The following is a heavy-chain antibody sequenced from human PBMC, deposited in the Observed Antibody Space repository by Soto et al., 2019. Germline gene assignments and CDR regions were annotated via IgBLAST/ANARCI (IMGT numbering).Heavy chain of an antibody. Sequence: QVQLVESGGGVVQPGGSLRLSCAPSGFIFSSYGMHWVRQAPGKGLEWVAVIRYDGSNKYYADSVKGRFTISSDNSKNTLYLEMNSLRVEDTAVYYCARVKQGRGGYDSPFDYWGQGTLVTVSS. J-gene: IGHJ4*02. CDR2: IRYDGSNK. CDR3: ARVKQGRGGYDSPFDY. CDR1: GFIFSSYG. D-gene: IGHD5-12*01. V-gene: IGHV3-33*01.